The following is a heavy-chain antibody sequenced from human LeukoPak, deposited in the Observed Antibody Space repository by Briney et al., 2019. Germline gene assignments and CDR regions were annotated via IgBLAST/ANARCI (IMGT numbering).Heavy chain of an antibody. CDR3: ARDSFDYYDSSGYYDY. Sequence: PGGSLRLSCAASGFTFSSYDMHWVRQAPGKGLEWVAFIRYDGSNKYYADSVKGRFTISRDNSKNTLYLQMNSLRAEDTAVYYCARDSFDYYDSSGYYDYWGQGTLVTVSS. CDR1: GFTFSSYD. V-gene: IGHV3-30*02. D-gene: IGHD3-22*01. J-gene: IGHJ4*02. CDR2: IRYDGSNK.